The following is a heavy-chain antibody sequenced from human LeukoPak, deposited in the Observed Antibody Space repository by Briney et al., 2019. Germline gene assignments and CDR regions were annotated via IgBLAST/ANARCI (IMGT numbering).Heavy chain of an antibody. D-gene: IGHD6-6*01. V-gene: IGHV3-21*01. CDR3: ARCSGVFGSSDY. CDR2: ISSGTGSYI. CDR1: GFSFSSYS. Sequence: GGSLRLSCVVSGFSFSSYSMNWVRQAPGKGLEWVSTISSGTGSYIYYADSVRGRFTISRDNAKNSLYLQMNSLRAEDTAVYYCARCSGVFGSSDYWGRGTLVTVSS. J-gene: IGHJ4*02.